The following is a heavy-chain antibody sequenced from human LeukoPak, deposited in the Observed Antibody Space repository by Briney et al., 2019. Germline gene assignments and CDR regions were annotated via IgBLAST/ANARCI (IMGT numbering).Heavy chain of an antibody. D-gene: IGHD6-13*01. CDR2: IYYSGST. J-gene: IGHJ4*02. V-gene: IGHV4-59*08. Sequence: KPSETLSLTCTVSGGSISSFYWSWIRQPPGKGLEWIGYIYYSGSTNYNPSLKSRVTISVDTSKNQFSLNLTSVTAADTAVYFCARHGSWTSSPPRYYFDYWGQGTLVTVSS. CDR3: ARHGSWTSSPPRYYFDY. CDR1: GGSISSFY.